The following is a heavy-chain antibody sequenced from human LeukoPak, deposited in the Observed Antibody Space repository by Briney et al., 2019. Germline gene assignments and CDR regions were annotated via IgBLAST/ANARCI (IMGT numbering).Heavy chain of an antibody. Sequence: SETLSLTCTVSGGSISSGSYYWGWIWQPPGKGLEWIGSIYYSGTTNYNPSLKSRVTISVETSKNQFSLKLKSVTAADTAVYYCARGGYYGSGNDFRFDPWGQGTLVTVSS. J-gene: IGHJ5*02. V-gene: IGHV4-39*07. CDR3: ARGGYYGSGNDFRFDP. D-gene: IGHD3-10*01. CDR2: IYYSGTT. CDR1: GGSISSGSYY.